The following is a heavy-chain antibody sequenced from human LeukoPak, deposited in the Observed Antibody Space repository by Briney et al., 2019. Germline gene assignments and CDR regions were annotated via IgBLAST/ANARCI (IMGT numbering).Heavy chain of an antibody. V-gene: IGHV5-51*01. D-gene: IGHD2-15*01. J-gene: IGHJ5*02. CDR2: IYPGDSDT. CDR3: ARRYCSGGSCYSWWFDP. Sequence: GESLKISCKVSGYTFSSYWIGWVRQMPGKGLEWMGIIYPGDSDTRYSPSFQGQVTISADKSISTAYLQWSSLKASDTAMYYCARRYCSGGSCYSWWFDPWGQGTLVTVSS. CDR1: GYTFSSYW.